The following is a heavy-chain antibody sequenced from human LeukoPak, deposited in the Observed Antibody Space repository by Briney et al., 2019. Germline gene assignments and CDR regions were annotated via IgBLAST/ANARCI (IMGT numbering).Heavy chain of an antibody. CDR3: ARAPTLLAAFDI. J-gene: IGHJ3*02. V-gene: IGHV3-21*01. CDR1: AFTFSTYT. D-gene: IGHD2-15*01. CDR2: ISGSSTYM. Sequence: GGSLRLSCAASAFTFSTYTMNWVRQAPGKGLEWVSSISGSSTYMYYADSVKGRLTISRDNAKNSLYLQMDSLRVEDTAVYYCARAPTLLAAFDIWGQGTMVTVSS.